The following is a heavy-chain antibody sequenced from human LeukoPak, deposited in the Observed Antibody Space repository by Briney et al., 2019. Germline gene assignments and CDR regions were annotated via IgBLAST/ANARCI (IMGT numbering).Heavy chain of an antibody. CDR2: ISDSGST. D-gene: IGHD5-18*01. V-gene: IGHV4-59*11. CDR3: ARSYRRYYFDY. J-gene: IGHJ4*02. CDR1: GGSLSTHH. Sequence: SETLSLTCVVSGGSLSTHHWSWIRQSPGRGLEWIGYISDSGSTNYNPSLKSRVTISVDTSKNQFSLKLSSVTAADTAVYYCARSYRRYYFDYWGQGTLVTVSS.